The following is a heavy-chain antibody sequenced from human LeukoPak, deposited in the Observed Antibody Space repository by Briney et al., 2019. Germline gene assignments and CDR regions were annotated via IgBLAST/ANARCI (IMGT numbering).Heavy chain of an antibody. V-gene: IGHV4-4*07. CDR3: ARGHSGYDDY. J-gene: IGHJ4*02. CDR2: FYTSGST. CDR1: GGSMSSYY. D-gene: IGHD5-12*01. Sequence: SETLSLTCTDPGGSMSSYYWSWIRQPAGEGLEWIGRFYTSGSTNYNPSLKSRVTMSIDTSKNQFSLKLHSVTAADTAIYYCARGHSGYDDYWGQGTLVTVSS.